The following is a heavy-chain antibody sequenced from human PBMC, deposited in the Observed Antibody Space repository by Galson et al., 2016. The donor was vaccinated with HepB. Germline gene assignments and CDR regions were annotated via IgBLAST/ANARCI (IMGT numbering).Heavy chain of an antibody. CDR1: DSTFINAW. Sequence: SLRLSCAASDSTFINAWMNWVRQAPGKGLEWVAVISNDGINKYYADSVKGRFTISRDNSKNTLYLQMNSLRAEDTAVYYCARDIIGYCSGGSCYYYHYGMDVWGQGTTVTGSS. CDR2: ISNDGINK. V-gene: IGHV3-30*03. J-gene: IGHJ6*02. D-gene: IGHD2-15*01. CDR3: ARDIIGYCSGGSCYYYHYGMDV.